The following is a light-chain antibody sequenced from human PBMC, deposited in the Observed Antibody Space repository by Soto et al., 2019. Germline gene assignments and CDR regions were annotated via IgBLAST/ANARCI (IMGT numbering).Light chain of an antibody. Sequence: QSALTQPPSVSAAPGQKVTISCSGSSSNIGNNYVSWYQQLPGTAPKLLIYDNNKRPSGIPDRFSGSKSGTSATLGITGLQTGDEVDYYCGTWDSSLSVVFGGGTKLTVL. CDR2: DNN. V-gene: IGLV1-51*01. CDR3: GTWDSSLSVV. J-gene: IGLJ2*01. CDR1: SSNIGNNY.